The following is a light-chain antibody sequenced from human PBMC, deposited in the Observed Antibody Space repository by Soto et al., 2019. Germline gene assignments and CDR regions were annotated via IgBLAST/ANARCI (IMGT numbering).Light chain of an antibody. CDR1: QSVSSY. Sequence: EIGLTQSPATLPLSPGERATLSCRASQSVSSYLAWYQQKPGQAPRLLIYDASNRATGIPARFSGSGSGTDFTLTISSLEPEDFAVYYCQQRSSWPLTFVGGTKVDIK. CDR3: QQRSSWPLT. J-gene: IGKJ4*01. V-gene: IGKV3-11*01. CDR2: DAS.